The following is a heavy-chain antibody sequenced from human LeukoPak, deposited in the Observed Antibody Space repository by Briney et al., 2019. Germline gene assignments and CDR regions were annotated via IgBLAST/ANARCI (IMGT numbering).Heavy chain of an antibody. J-gene: IGHJ4*02. CDR2: INSDGSST. CDR3: ARGPYDSSGYYEYYFDY. D-gene: IGHD3-22*01. V-gene: IGHV3-74*01. Sequence: GGSLRLSCAASGFTFSSYWMHWVRQAPGKGLVWVSRINSDGSSTSYADSVKGRFTISRDNAKNTLYLQMNSLRAEDTAVYYCARGPYDSSGYYEYYFDYWGQGTLVTVSS. CDR1: GFTFSSYW.